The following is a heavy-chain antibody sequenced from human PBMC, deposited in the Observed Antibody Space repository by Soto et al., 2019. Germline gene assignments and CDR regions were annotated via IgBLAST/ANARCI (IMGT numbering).Heavy chain of an antibody. J-gene: IGHJ6*02. CDR1: GASITSPGYS. CDR3: ASRPYYYYGLDV. V-gene: IGHV4-30-2*01. CDR2: VYHTGNA. Sequence: TLSLSCPVSGASITSPGYSWSWIRQPPGKALEWIGYVYHTGNAYPKPSLKSRVTISLDRSKNQFSLRMTSVTAADAALYYCASRPYYYYGLDVWGQGTKVTVYS.